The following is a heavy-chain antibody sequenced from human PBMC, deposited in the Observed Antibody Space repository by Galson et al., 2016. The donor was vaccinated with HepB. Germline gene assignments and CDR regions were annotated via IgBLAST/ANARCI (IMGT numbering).Heavy chain of an antibody. CDR2: ISRRSTYI. CDR3: ARASTDENPGLRYYAWLSRASFDP. V-gene: IGHV3-21*06. Sequence: SLRLSCAASGFNFNNYTMNWVRQAPGKRLEWISSISRRSTYIYYAESVQRRFTVSRDNTKNVVFLQMNDLRAEDTALYYCARASTDENPGLRYYAWLSRASFDPWGQGTLVAVSS. D-gene: IGHD3-9*01. CDR1: GFNFNNYT. J-gene: IGHJ5*02.